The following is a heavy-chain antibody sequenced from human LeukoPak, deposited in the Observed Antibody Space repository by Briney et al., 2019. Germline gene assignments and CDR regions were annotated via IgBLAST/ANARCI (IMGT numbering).Heavy chain of an antibody. CDR3: ARGVMVYDY. CDR2: INHSGST. D-gene: IGHD2-8*01. V-gene: IGHV4-34*01. CDR1: GGSFSGYY. J-gene: IGHJ4*02. Sequence: SSETLSLTCAVYGGSFSGYYWSWIRQPPGKGLEWIGEINHSGSTNYNPSLKSRVTISVDTSKNQFSLKLSSVTAADTAVYYCARGVMVYDYWGQGTLVTVSS.